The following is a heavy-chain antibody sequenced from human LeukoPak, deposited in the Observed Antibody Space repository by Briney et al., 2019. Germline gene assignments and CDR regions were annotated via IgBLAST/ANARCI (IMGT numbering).Heavy chain of an antibody. CDR3: AKDTTVVTFNWFDP. CDR1: GFTFSSYA. Sequence: GGSLRLSCAASGFTFSSYAMSWVRQAPGKGLEWVSAISGGGGSTYYADSVKGRFTISRDNSKNTLYLQMNSLRAEDAAVYYCAKDTTVVTFNWFDPWGQGTLVTVSS. V-gene: IGHV3-23*01. CDR2: ISGGGGST. D-gene: IGHD4-23*01. J-gene: IGHJ5*02.